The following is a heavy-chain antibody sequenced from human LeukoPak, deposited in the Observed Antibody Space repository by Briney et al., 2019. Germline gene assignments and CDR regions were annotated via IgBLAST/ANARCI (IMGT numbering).Heavy chain of an antibody. CDR3: ARDLRYYDSSGSDAFDI. CDR2: INPSGGST. CDR1: GYTFTIYF. D-gene: IGHD3-22*01. V-gene: IGHV1-46*01. J-gene: IGHJ3*02. Sequence: ASVKVSCKASGYTFTIYFIHWVRQAPGQGLEWMGVINPSGGSTSYAQKFQGRVTMTRDTSTSTVYMELSSLRSEDTAVYYCARDLRYYDSSGSDAFDIWGQGTMVTVSS.